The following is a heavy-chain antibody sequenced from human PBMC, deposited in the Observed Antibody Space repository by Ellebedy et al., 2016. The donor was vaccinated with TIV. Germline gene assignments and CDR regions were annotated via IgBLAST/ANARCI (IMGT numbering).Heavy chain of an antibody. CDR2: ISSDGSKK. Sequence: GESLKISXAASGFTITNYGMHWVRQAPGKGLEWVAVISSDGSKKYYANSVKGRFTISRDNSKNTLSLQMNGLRGEDTAVYYCASRGGIAAGTSYYGMDVWGHGTTVIVSS. J-gene: IGHJ6*02. V-gene: IGHV3-30-3*01. D-gene: IGHD6-13*01. CDR1: GFTITNYG. CDR3: ASRGGIAAGTSYYGMDV.